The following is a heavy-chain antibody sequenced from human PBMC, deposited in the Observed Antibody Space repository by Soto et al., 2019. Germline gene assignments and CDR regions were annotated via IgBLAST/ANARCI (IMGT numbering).Heavy chain of an antibody. CDR3: ARVPPYSGTWYFDL. CDR1: CWWLPDYE. D-gene: IGHD6-13*01. CDR2: ISPYNGNT. Sequence: AAGKVGSKGCCWWLPDYEIKWVRQAPGQGLEWMGWISPYNGNTNYAQKVQDRVTMTTDTSTATAHLELRSLRSDDTGIYYCARVPPYSGTWYFDLWGPGTLVTVSS. J-gene: IGHJ2*01. V-gene: IGHV1-18*01.